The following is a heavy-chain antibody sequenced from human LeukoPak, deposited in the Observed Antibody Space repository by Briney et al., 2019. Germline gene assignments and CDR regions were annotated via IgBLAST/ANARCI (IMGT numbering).Heavy chain of an antibody. CDR3: ARSHSTGWVDRGYFFDY. CDR1: GFTFRSYA. Sequence: GRSLRLSCAASGFTFRSYAMHWARQAPGKGLEWVAVISHDGGNKYYADSVKGRFTVSRDNSENTLYLQMNSLRDDDTAVYYCARSHSTGWVDRGYFFDYWGQGTLVTVSS. J-gene: IGHJ4*02. D-gene: IGHD6-19*01. V-gene: IGHV3-30-3*01. CDR2: ISHDGGNK.